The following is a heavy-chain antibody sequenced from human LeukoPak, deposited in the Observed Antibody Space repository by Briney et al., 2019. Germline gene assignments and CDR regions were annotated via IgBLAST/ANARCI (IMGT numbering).Heavy chain of an antibody. CDR1: GFTFSSYG. V-gene: IGHV3-48*04. CDR2: IGSSGTTM. J-gene: IGHJ4*02. CDR3: VRMNYVSTGWGAPFDY. Sequence: GGSLRLSCVASGFTFSSYGMHWVRQAPGKGLEWLSYIGSSGTTMYYADSVKGRFTISRDNARNSLYLQMNNLRAEDTALYYCVRMNYVSTGWGAPFDYWGQGTLVTVSS. D-gene: IGHD1-7*01.